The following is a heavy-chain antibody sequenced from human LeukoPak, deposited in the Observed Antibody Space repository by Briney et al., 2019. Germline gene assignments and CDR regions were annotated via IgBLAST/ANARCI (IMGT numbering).Heavy chain of an antibody. CDR3: ARDRYGTGSYDY. CDR1: GYTFTGYG. CDR2: ISDYNGHR. J-gene: IGHJ4*02. V-gene: IGHV1-18*01. Sequence: GASVKVSCKASGYTFTGYGISWVRQAPGQGLEWMGWISDYNGHRNFAQKLQDRVTMTTDTSTNTAYMELRSLISDDTAFYYCARDRYGTGSYDYWGQGTLVAVSS. D-gene: IGHD3-10*01.